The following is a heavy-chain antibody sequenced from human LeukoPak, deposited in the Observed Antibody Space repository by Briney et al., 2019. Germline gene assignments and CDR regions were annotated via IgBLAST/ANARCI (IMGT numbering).Heavy chain of an antibody. CDR1: GGSFSSYA. Sequence: HRASVKVSCKASGGSFSSYAISWVRQAPGQGLEWMGWISAYNGNTNYAQKLQGRVTMTTDTSTSTAYMELRSLRSDDTAVYYCARDRGGPLRYFDWLLSESSVYVDYWGQGTLVTVSS. D-gene: IGHD3-9*01. CDR2: ISAYNGNT. CDR3: ARDRGGPLRYFDWLLSESSVYVDY. V-gene: IGHV1-18*01. J-gene: IGHJ4*02.